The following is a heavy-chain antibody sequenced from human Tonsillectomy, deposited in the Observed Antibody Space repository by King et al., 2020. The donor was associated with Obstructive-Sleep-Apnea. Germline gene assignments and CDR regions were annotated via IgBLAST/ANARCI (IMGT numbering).Heavy chain of an antibody. CDR1: GFTFSSYA. Sequence: VQLVESGGGGVQPGRSLRLSCVASGFTFSSYAMHWVRQAPGKGLEWVALISYDGANKYYADSVKGRFTISRDNSKNTLYLQMNSLGAEDTAVYYCARPGIAASAYVFDIWGQGTMVTVSS. V-gene: IGHV3-30*04. J-gene: IGHJ3*02. D-gene: IGHD6-13*01. CDR2: ISYDGANK. CDR3: ARPGIAASAYVFDI.